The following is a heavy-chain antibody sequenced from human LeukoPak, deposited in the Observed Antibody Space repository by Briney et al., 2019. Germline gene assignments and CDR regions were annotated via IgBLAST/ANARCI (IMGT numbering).Heavy chain of an antibody. Sequence: SEALSLTCTVSGGSITSASYYWGWVRQPPGKGLEWIGSIYYSGNSYNNPSLKGRVTISIDTSTSQFSLELRSVTAADTAVYFCARGPLYTESFARTWFDAWGRGTVVTVSS. D-gene: IGHD1-26*01. J-gene: IGHJ5*02. CDR1: GGSITSASYY. CDR3: ARGPLYTESFARTWFDA. V-gene: IGHV4-39*01. CDR2: IYYSGNS.